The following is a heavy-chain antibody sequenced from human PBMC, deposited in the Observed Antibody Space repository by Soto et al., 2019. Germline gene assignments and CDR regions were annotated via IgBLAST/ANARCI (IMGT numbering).Heavy chain of an antibody. CDR1: GFTFSSYN. CDR2: ISSGSSTI. J-gene: IGHJ6*03. CDR3: ARDTEGYCTGGSCSDTKTTSVYYYYYYMDV. V-gene: IGHV3-48*01. D-gene: IGHD2-15*01. Sequence: EVQLVESGGGLVQPGGSLRLSCAASGFTFSSYNMNWVRQAPGKGLEWVSYISSGSSTIYYADSVKGRFTISRDNAKNSPYLQMNSLRAEDTAVYYCARDTEGYCTGGSCSDTKTTSVYYYYYYMDVWGKGTTVTVSS.